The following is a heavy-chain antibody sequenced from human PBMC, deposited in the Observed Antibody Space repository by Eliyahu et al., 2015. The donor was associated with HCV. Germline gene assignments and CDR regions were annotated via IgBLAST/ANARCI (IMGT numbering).Heavy chain of an antibody. CDR1: GFTXXRYG. CDR3: VKDRPFQSGSLPPDY. Sequence: QMQVVESGGGXVQPGRSXRLSCAAXGFTXXRYGIHWXRQAPGKGLEWVAVISYDGSKKYYADSVKGRFTISRDNSRNTLYLQMNNLRAEDTAVYYCVKDRPFQSGSLPPDYWGQGTLVTVSS. CDR2: ISYDGSKK. V-gene: IGHV3-30*18. D-gene: IGHD3-10*01. J-gene: IGHJ4*02.